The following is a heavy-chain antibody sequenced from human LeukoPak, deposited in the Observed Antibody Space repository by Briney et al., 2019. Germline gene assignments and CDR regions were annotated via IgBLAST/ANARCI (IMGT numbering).Heavy chain of an antibody. CDR1: GFTVGSNT. D-gene: IGHD2-15*01. CDR3: ARVSGGLRSGFDY. CDR2: IYSGGST. Sequence: GGSLRLSCAASGFTVGSNTMSWVRQAPGKGLEWVSIIYSGGSTSYADSVKGRFTISRDNSKNTLYLQMNSLRTEDTAVYYCARVSGGLRSGFDYWGQGTLVTVSS. J-gene: IGHJ4*02. V-gene: IGHV3-66*01.